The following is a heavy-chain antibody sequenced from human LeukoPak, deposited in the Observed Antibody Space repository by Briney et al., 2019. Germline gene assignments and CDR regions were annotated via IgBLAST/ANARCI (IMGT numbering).Heavy chain of an antibody. CDR1: GGSIGSYY. Sequence: SETLSLTRTVAGGSIGSYYWSWIRQPAGKGLEWIGRIYTSGSTNYNPSLKSRVTMSVDTSKNQFSLKLSSVTAADTAVYYCARVTHSSGWVFDYWGQGTLVTVSS. V-gene: IGHV4-4*07. CDR3: ARVTHSSGWVFDY. CDR2: IYTSGST. D-gene: IGHD6-19*01. J-gene: IGHJ4*02.